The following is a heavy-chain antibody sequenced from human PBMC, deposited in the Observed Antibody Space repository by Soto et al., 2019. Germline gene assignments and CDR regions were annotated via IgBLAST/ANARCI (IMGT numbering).Heavy chain of an antibody. J-gene: IGHJ4*02. CDR1: GDTFSSYA. D-gene: IGHD3-22*01. Sequence: SVKVSCKSSGDTFSSYAISWVRQAPGQGLEWMGGIIPMLGTPSYAQKFQDRVTITADKFTSTAYMELSGLRSEDTAVYYCAKEKSRYDRSGYYRPDYWGQGTLVTVSS. CDR2: IIPMLGTP. V-gene: IGHV1-69*10. CDR3: AKEKSRYDRSGYYRPDY.